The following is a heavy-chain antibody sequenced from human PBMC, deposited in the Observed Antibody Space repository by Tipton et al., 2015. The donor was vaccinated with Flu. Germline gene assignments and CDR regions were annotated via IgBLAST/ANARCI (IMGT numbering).Heavy chain of an antibody. CDR3: ARPIGLWLHGRSVGFDASDI. Sequence: QSGAEVKKPGASVKVSCKASGYTFTSYYMHWVRQAPGQGLEWMGIINPSGGSTSYAQKFQGRVTMTRDTSTSTVYMELSSLRSEDTAVYYCARPIGLWLHGRSVGFDASDISGQGTMVLVSS. CDR1: GYTFTSYY. V-gene: IGHV1-46*01. CDR2: INPSGGST. D-gene: IGHD5-18*01. J-gene: IGHJ3*02.